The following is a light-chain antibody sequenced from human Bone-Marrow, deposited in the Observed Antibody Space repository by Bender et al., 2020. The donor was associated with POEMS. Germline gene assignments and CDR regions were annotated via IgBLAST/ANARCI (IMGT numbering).Light chain of an antibody. J-gene: IGLJ3*02. V-gene: IGLV1-44*01. CDR3: GAWDAGLGGGV. Sequence: QSVLTQPPSASGTPGQRVTISCSGSNSNIGTNAVNWYQQSPGTAPQLLIYSGNQRPAGVPDRFNAFKSGTSASLAISGLQSEDEADYYCGAWDAGLGGGVFGGETKLTGL. CDR2: SGN. CDR1: NSNIGTNA.